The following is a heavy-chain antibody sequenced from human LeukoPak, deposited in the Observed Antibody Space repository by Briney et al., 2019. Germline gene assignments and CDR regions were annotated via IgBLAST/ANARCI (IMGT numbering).Heavy chain of an antibody. CDR2: INPNSGGT. J-gene: IGHJ4*02. D-gene: IGHD2-2*01. Sequence: ASAKVSCKASGYTFTGYYMHWVRQAPGQGLEWMGWINPNSGGTNHAQKFQGRVTMTRDTSISTAYMELSRLRSDDTAVYYCARGRSLYCSSTSCYRSTDYWGQGTLVTVSS. V-gene: IGHV1-2*02. CDR1: GYTFTGYY. CDR3: ARGRSLYCSSTSCYRSTDY.